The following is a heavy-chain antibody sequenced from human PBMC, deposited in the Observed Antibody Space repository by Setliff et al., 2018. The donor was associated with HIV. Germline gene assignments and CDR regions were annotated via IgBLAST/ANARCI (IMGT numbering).Heavy chain of an antibody. D-gene: IGHD6-19*01. CDR2: ISTKAYGGTR. Sequence: GESLKISCITSGFSFDDFAMTWVRQAPGKGLEWVGSISTKAYGGTRDYAASLRDRFAISRDDSKRVTYLQLNTLKIEDTAVYYCARSKVVDGWYKSHWYFDRWGRGTLVTVSS. V-gene: IGHV3-49*04. CDR3: ARSKVVDGWYKSHWYFDR. CDR1: GFSFDDFA. J-gene: IGHJ2*01.